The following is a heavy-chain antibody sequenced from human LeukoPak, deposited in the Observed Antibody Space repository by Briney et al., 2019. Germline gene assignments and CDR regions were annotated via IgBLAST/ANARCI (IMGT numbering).Heavy chain of an antibody. CDR1: GGSVSSGDYY. J-gene: IGHJ4*02. CDR2: FCHTAST. D-gene: IGHD2-15*01. V-gene: IGHV4-30-4*01. CDR3: ASIVVAAAAIDY. Sequence: SETLSLTCTVSGGSVSSGDYYWSWIRQPPGKGLEWIGYFCHTASTYYNPSHKSRVSISVDTAKNQFSLKLTSVTAADTAVYYCASIVVAAAAIDYWGQGTLVTVSS.